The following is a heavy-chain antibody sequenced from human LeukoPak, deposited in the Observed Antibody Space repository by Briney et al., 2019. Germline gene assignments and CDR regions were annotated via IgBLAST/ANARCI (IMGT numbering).Heavy chain of an antibody. J-gene: IGHJ4*02. CDR1: GGSISSSSYY. D-gene: IGHD3-10*01. CDR2: IYSSGNT. Sequence: PSETLSLTCSVSGGSISSSSYYWGWIRQPPGKGLEWIGSIYSSGNTYYNPSLKSRVTISVDTSKNQFSLGLYSVTAADTAVYYCATASYFGSGSYGYFDYWGQGTLVTVSS. CDR3: ATASYFGSGSYGYFDY. V-gene: IGHV4-39*01.